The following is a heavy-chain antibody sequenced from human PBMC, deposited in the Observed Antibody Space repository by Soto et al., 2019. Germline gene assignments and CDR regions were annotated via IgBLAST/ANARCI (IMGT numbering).Heavy chain of an antibody. Sequence: QVQLVESGGGVVQPGRSLRLSCAASGFTFSSYAMHWVRQAPGKGLEWVALISSDGGNKYYADSVKGRFTISRDNSKNALYLQMISLRAADTAVYYCARVWDSYFWGSWRDYYYYGMDVWGQGTTVTVSS. CDR1: GFTFSSYA. V-gene: IGHV3-30-3*01. CDR3: ARVWDSYFWGSWRDYYYYGMDV. D-gene: IGHD3-16*01. J-gene: IGHJ6*02. CDR2: ISSDGGNK.